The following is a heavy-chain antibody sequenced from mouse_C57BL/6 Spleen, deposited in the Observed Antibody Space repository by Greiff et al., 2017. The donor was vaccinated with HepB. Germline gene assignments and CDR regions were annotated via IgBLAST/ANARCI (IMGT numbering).Heavy chain of an antibody. Sequence: QVQLQQSGAEVVRPGTSVKVSCKASGYAFTNYLIEWVKQRPGQGLEWIGVINPGSGGTNYNEKFKGKATLTADKSSSTAYMQLSSLTSEDSAVYFCARDDGYYGSYAMDYWGQGTSVTVSS. CDR1: GYAFTNYL. CDR2: INPGSGGT. J-gene: IGHJ4*01. V-gene: IGHV1-54*01. CDR3: ARDDGYYGSYAMDY. D-gene: IGHD2-3*01.